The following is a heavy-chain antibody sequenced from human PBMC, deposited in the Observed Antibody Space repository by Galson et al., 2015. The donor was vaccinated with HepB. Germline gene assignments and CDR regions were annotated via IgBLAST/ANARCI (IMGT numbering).Heavy chain of an antibody. CDR1: GFTFSSYS. Sequence: SLRLSCAASGFTFSSYSMNWVRQAPGKRLEWVSSISSSGSYINYADSVRGRFTISRDNAKNSLHLQMNSLRAEDTAVYYCARVGGSYYYDSSGPFDYWGQGTLV. D-gene: IGHD3-22*01. V-gene: IGHV3-21*01. CDR2: ISSSGSYI. J-gene: IGHJ4*02. CDR3: ARVGGSYYYDSSGPFDY.